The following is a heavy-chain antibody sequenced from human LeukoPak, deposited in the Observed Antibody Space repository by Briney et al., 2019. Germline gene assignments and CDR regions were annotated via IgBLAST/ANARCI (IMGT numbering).Heavy chain of an antibody. CDR1: GFTFSSYA. D-gene: IGHD2-2*01. V-gene: IGHV3-23*01. CDR2: LSGDGSTP. CDR3: AKRGFCPSSCNFDY. J-gene: IGHJ4*02. Sequence: GGSLRLSCAASGFTFSSYAMNRVRQAPGKGLELVSTLSGDGSTPYYADSVKGRFTISRDNSKNTLFLQMNSLRAEDTAVYYCAKRGFCPSSCNFDYWGQGTLVAVSS.